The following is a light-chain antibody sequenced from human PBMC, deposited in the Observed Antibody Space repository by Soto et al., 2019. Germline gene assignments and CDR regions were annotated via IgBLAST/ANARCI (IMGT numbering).Light chain of an antibody. J-gene: IGLJ3*02. Sequence: QSVLTQPPSASGTPGQRVTICCSGSSSNIGRNTVNWYQQLPGTAPKLLIYSNNQRPSGVPDRFSGSKYGPSASLAISGLQSEDEADYCCAAWDDSLNGWVFGGGTKLTVL. V-gene: IGLV1-44*01. CDR1: SSNIGRNT. CDR3: AAWDDSLNGWV. CDR2: SNN.